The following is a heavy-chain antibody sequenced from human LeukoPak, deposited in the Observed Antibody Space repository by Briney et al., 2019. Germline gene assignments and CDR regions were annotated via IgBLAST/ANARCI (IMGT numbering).Heavy chain of an antibody. V-gene: IGHV1-8*03. J-gene: IGHJ4*02. D-gene: IGHD2-2*01. Sequence: ASVKVSCKTSGYTFSTYDINWVRQAAGQGLEWMGWMNPNSGNTGFAQKFQGRATITRDTSITTAYLELSSLRSEDTAVYYCARAIRYQLLSDYWGQGTLVNVSS. CDR3: ARAIRYQLLSDY. CDR1: GYTFSTYD. CDR2: MNPNSGNT.